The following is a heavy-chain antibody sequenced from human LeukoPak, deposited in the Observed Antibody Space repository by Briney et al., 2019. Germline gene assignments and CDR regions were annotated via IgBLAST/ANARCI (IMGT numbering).Heavy chain of an antibody. CDR2: IYSGGNT. CDR1: GFSVSSNY. D-gene: IGHD6-13*01. CDR3: ARGSYSSSWFDAFDI. J-gene: IGHJ3*02. V-gene: IGHV3-53*01. Sequence: GGSLRLSCTVSGFSVSSNYMSWVRQAPGKGLEWVSVIYSGGNTYYADSVQGRFTISRDNSKNILFLQMNSLRAEDTAVYYCARGSYSSSWFDAFDIWGQGTMVTVSS.